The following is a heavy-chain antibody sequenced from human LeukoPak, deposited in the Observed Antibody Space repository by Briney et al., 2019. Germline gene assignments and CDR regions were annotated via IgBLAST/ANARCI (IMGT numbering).Heavy chain of an antibody. Sequence: GGSLRLSCAASGFTFSTYGMHWVRQAPAKGLEWVAVIWNDGSNKYYADSVKGRFTISRDNSKNTLYLQMNSLRAEDTAVYSCARASGPFDYWGQGTLVTVSS. J-gene: IGHJ4*02. CDR1: GFTFSTYG. CDR3: ARASGPFDY. V-gene: IGHV3-33*01. CDR2: IWNDGSNK. D-gene: IGHD3-10*01.